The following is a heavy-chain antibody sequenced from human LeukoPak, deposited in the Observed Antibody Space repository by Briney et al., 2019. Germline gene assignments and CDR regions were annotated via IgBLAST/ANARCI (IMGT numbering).Heavy chain of an antibody. J-gene: IGHJ6*03. V-gene: IGHV4-4*09. CDR1: GGSISSYY. D-gene: IGHD4-11*01. CDR2: IYTSGST. CDR3: ASSNAYYYYYMDV. Sequence: SETLSLTCSVSGGSISSYYWNWVRQSPGKGLEWIGYIYTSGSTNYNPSLKSRVTISVDTSKNQFSLKLSSVTAADTAVYYCASSNAYYYYYMDVWGKGTTVTVSS.